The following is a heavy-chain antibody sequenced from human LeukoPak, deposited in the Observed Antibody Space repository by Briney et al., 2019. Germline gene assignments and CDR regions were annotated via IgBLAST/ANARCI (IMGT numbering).Heavy chain of an antibody. Sequence: GGSLRLSCVASGCTFSSYSMNWVRQAPGKGLEWVSCISSSSSHIYYADSVKGRFTISRDNAKNSLYLQMNSLRDEDTAVYYCATYDAFDIWGQGTMVTVSS. J-gene: IGHJ3*02. V-gene: IGHV3-21*01. CDR3: ATYDAFDI. CDR1: GCTFSSYS. CDR2: ISSSSSHI.